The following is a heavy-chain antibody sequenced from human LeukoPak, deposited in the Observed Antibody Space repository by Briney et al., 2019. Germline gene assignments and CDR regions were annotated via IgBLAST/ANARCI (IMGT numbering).Heavy chain of an antibody. CDR3: ARIHRYCSGGACYVLDN. CDR1: GGSISGCY. J-gene: IGHJ4*02. CDR2: VYYSGST. D-gene: IGHD2-15*01. V-gene: IGHV4-59*01. Sequence: SETLSLTCAVSGGSISGCYWSWIRQPPGRGLEWIGYVYYSGSTNYNPSFKSRITISVDTSRNQFSLQLSSVTAADTAVYYCARIHRYCSGGACYVLDNWGQGTLVAVSS.